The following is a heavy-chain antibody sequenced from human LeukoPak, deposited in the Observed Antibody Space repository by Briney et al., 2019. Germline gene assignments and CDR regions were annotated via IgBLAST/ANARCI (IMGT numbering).Heavy chain of an antibody. CDR1: GFTFSSFA. D-gene: IGHD6-19*01. V-gene: IGHV3-23*01. CDR3: ARTLRSLAGQAKTDK. CDR2: ISGNGDVT. J-gene: IGHJ4*02. Sequence: GGSLRLSCAASGFTFSSFAMNWVRQAPGKGLQWVAAISGNGDVTYYADSVKDHFTVSRDNSKNTLYLEMNSLRVGDTAVYYCARTLRSLAGQAKTDKWGQGTLVTVSS.